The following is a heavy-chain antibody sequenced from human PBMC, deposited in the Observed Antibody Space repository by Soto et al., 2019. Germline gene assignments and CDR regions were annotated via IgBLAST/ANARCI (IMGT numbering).Heavy chain of an antibody. CDR1: GFSFTSSA. J-gene: IGHJ3*02. CDR2: IVVGSGNT. D-gene: IGHD1-26*01. CDR3: ASIVGAPFPAFDI. Sequence: SVRVSCKASGFSFTSSAVQWVRQARGQRLEWIGWIVVGSGNTNYAQKFQERVTITRDMSTSTAYMELSSLRSEDTAVYYCASIVGAPFPAFDIWGQGTMVTVSS. V-gene: IGHV1-58*01.